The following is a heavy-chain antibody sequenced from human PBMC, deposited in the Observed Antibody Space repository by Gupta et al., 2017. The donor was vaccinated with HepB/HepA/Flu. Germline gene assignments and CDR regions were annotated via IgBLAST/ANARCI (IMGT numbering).Heavy chain of an antibody. CDR1: GFTFSSYG. CDR2: IWYDGSNK. Sequence: QVQLVESGGGVVQPGRSLRLSCAASGFTFSSYGMHWVRQAPGKGLEWVAVIWYDGSNKYYADSVKGRFTISRDNSKNTLYLQMNSLRAEDTAVYYCARLRYDSSGYLIDYWGQGTLVTVSS. D-gene: IGHD3-22*01. CDR3: ARLRYDSSGYLIDY. V-gene: IGHV3-33*01. J-gene: IGHJ4*02.